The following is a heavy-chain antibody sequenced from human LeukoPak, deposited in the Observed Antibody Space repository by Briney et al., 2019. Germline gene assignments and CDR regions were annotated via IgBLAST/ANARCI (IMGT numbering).Heavy chain of an antibody. D-gene: IGHD1-26*01. CDR3: GKRLTSWELEY. V-gene: IGHV3-74*01. CDR1: GFTFSSYW. Sequence: GGSLRLSCAASGFTFSSYWMHWVRQAPGKGLVWVSLINSDGSSTSYADSVKGRFTASRDNSKNTLYLQMNSLRAEDTAVYYCGKRLTSWELEYWGQGTLVTVSS. CDR2: INSDGSST. J-gene: IGHJ4*02.